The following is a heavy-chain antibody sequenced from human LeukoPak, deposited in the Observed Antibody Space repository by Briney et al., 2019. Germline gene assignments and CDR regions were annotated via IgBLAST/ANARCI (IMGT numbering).Heavy chain of an antibody. CDR3: AKGVTTIRGWFDP. J-gene: IGHJ5*02. V-gene: IGHV3-9*01. Sequence: GRSVRLSCAVSGFTFDDYAMHWVRHGPGKGLEWVSGITWNSGRIAYADSVKGRFTISRDNVKNSLYLQMNSLRAEDTALYYCAKGVTTIRGWFDPWGQGTLVTVSS. D-gene: IGHD2-21*02. CDR2: ITWNSGRI. CDR1: GFTFDDYA.